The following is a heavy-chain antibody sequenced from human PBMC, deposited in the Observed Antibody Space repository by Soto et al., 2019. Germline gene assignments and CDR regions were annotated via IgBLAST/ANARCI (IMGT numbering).Heavy chain of an antibody. J-gene: IGHJ4*02. V-gene: IGHV3-48*03. CDR1: GFTFRSYE. CDR3: ARGKFYYDY. Sequence: EVQLVESGGGLVQPGGSLRLSCAASGFTFRSYEMNWVRQAPGKGLEWISYINDRATSIYYADSVKGRFTISRDNAKNSLYLQMNSLRAEDTAVYYCARGKFYYDYWGQGTLVTVSS. CDR2: INDRATSI.